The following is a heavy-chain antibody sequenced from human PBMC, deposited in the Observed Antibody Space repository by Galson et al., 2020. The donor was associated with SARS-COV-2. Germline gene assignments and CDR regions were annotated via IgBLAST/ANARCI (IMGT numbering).Heavy chain of an antibody. CDR2: INAGNGNT. V-gene: IGHV1-3*01. D-gene: IGHD3-9*01. J-gene: IGHJ4*02. CDR3: ARDTLIYDILTGYYPEYYFDY. Sequence: ASVKVSCKASGYTFTSYAMHWVRQAPGQRLEWMGWINAGNGNTKYSQKFQGRVTITRDTSASTAYMELSSLRSEDTAVYYCARDTLIYDILTGYYPEYYFDYWGQGTLVTVSS. CDR1: GYTFTSYA.